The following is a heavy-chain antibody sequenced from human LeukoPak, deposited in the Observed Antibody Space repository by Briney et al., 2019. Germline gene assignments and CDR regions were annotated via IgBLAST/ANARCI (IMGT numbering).Heavy chain of an antibody. CDR3: ARGMGGGSYPEDAFDI. D-gene: IGHD1-26*01. V-gene: IGHV4-59*01. J-gene: IGHJ3*02. CDR2: IYYSGST. CDR1: GGSIRSYY. Sequence: PSETLSLTCTVSGGSIRSYYWSWIRQPPGKGLEWVGYIYYSGSTNYNPSLKSRVTISVDTSKNQFSLKLSSVTAADTAVYYCARGMGGGSYPEDAFDIWGQGTMVTVSS.